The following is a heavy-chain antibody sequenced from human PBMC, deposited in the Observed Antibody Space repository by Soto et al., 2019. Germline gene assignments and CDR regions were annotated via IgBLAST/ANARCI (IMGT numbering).Heavy chain of an antibody. CDR2: ISAYNGNT. CDR3: ARGAYYDFWSGSRGSWFDP. CDR1: GYTFTSYG. D-gene: IGHD3-3*01. J-gene: IGHJ5*02. Sequence: ASVKVSCTASGYTFTSYGISWVRQAPGQGLEWMGWISAYNGNTNYAQKLQGRVTMTTDTSTSTAYMELRSLRSDDTAVYYCARGAYYDFWSGSRGSWFDPWGQGTLVTVS. V-gene: IGHV1-18*01.